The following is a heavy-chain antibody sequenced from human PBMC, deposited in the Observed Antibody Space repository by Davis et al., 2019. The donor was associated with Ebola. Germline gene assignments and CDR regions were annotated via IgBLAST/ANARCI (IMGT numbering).Heavy chain of an antibody. V-gene: IGHV1-18*04. Sequence: ASVKVSCKASGYTFTSYGISWVRQAPGQGLEWMGWITPYNGNTNYAQKFQGRVTMTTDTSTSTAHMELRSLRSDDTAVYYCARPYDTSGYFWPFDYWGQGTLVTVSS. CDR2: ITPYNGNT. CDR3: ARPYDTSGYFWPFDY. J-gene: IGHJ4*02. CDR1: GYTFTSYG. D-gene: IGHD3-22*01.